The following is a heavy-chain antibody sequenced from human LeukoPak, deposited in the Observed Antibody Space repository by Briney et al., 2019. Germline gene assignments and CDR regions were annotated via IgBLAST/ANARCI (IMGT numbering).Heavy chain of an antibody. CDR2: IIPIFGTA. J-gene: IGHJ4*02. CDR1: GGTFSSYA. CDR3: AKVGLTVTTILDYFDY. D-gene: IGHD4-11*01. Sequence: SVKVSCKASGGTFSSYAISWVRQAPGQGLEWMGGIIPIFGTANYAQKFQGRVTITADKSTSTAYMELSSLRSEDTAVYYCAKVGLTVTTILDYFDYWGQGTLVTVSS. V-gene: IGHV1-69*06.